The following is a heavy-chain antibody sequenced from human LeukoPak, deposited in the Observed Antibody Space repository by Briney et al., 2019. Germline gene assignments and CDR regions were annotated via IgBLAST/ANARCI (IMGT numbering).Heavy chain of an antibody. Sequence: GPSVKVSCKASGGTFSSYAISWVRQAPGQGLEWMGGIIPIFGTANYAQKFQGRVTITADESTSTAYMELSSLRSEDTAVYYCARDPPGGAAADAALDYWGQGTLVTVSS. CDR1: GGTFSSYA. J-gene: IGHJ4*02. CDR3: ARDPPGGAAADAALDY. D-gene: IGHD6-13*01. V-gene: IGHV1-69*01. CDR2: IIPIFGTA.